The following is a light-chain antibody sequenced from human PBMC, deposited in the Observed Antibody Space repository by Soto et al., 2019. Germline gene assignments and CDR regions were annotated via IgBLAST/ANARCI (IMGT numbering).Light chain of an antibody. J-gene: IGKJ4*01. CDR1: QSVSSN. V-gene: IGKV3-15*01. Sequence: EIVMTQSPATLSVSPGERATLSCRASQSVSSNLAWYQLKPGQTPRLLIHDASTRATVIPSRFSGSGSGTELTLTISRLQSEDFALYYCHQYNNWPPLTFGGGTKVEIK. CDR2: DAS. CDR3: HQYNNWPPLT.